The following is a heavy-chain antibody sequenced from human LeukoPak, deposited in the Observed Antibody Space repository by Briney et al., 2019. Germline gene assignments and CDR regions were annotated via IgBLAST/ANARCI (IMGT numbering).Heavy chain of an antibody. V-gene: IGHV3-23*01. D-gene: IGHD3-10*01. CDR2: ISGSGGST. J-gene: IGHJ4*02. Sequence: GGSLRLSCAASGFTFSSYAMSWVRQAPGKGLEWVSAISGSGGSTYYADSVKGRFTISRDNAKNSLYLQMNSLRAEDTAVYYCARRLIRGVIIGDFDSWGQGTQVTVSS. CDR3: ARRLIRGVIIGDFDS. CDR1: GFTFSSYA.